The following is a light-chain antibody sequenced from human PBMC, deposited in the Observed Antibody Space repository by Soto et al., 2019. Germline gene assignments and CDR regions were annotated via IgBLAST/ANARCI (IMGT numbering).Light chain of an antibody. J-gene: IGKJ2*01. V-gene: IGKV3-20*01. CDR1: QSVTNNF. CDR2: GIS. CDR3: HQYTTLPHT. Sequence: ENVLPQAPGPLSLSTGERATLSCRASQSVTNNFFAWYQQRPGQAPRLLIYGISNRATGIPDRFSGSGSGTDFTLTISRLEPEDFVVYYCHQYTTLPHTFGQGTKL.